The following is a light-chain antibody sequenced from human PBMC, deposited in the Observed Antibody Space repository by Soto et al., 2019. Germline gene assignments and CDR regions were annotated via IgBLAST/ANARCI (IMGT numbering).Light chain of an antibody. CDR3: SSYGGRNNLR. CDR2: EVS. CDR1: RSDVGGYNY. V-gene: IGLV2-8*01. J-gene: IGLJ2*01. Sequence: QSALTQPPSASGSPGQSVTISCTGTRSDVGGYNYISWYQQHPGKAPKVMIYEVSKRPSGVPDRFSGSKSGNTASLTVSGLQAEDEADYYCSSYGGRNNLRFGGGTKLTVL.